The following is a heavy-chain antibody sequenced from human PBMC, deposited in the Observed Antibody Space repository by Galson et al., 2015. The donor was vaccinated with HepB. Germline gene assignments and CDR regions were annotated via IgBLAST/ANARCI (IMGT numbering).Heavy chain of an antibody. Sequence: SLRLSCAASGFTFSSYAMHWVRQAPGKGLEWVAVISYDGSNKYYADSVKGRITISRGNSKNTVYLQMNSLRAEDTAVYYCARSRVGGTAWSEPYYHYDMDVWGKGTTVIVSS. CDR1: GFTFSSYA. CDR3: ARSRVGGTAWSEPYYHYDMDV. J-gene: IGHJ6*03. D-gene: IGHD2-21*02. CDR2: ISYDGSNK. V-gene: IGHV3-30-3*01.